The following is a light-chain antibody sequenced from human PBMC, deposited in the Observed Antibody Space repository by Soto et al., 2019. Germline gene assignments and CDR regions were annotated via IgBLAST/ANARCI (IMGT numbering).Light chain of an antibody. J-gene: IGKJ5*01. CDR3: QHYYTVPVT. V-gene: IGKV4-1*01. CDR2: WAS. Sequence: DIVMTQSPDSLAVSLGERATINCKSSQTVLRSSNNKNHLAWYQQKPEQPPKMLISWASTRESGVPDRVSGSGSGTDFPLTISSLQAEDVAVYYCQHYYTVPVTFGQGTRLEIK. CDR1: QTVLRSSNNKNH.